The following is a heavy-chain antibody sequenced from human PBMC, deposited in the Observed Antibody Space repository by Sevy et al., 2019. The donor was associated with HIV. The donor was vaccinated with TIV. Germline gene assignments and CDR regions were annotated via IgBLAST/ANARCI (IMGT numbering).Heavy chain of an antibody. CDR2: IKQDAGQK. V-gene: IGHV3-7*01. Sequence: GGSLRLSCAASGFTFTKYWMGWVRQAPGKGLEWVANIKQDAGQKYYVDSVKSRFTISRDNAKNSLFLQMNSLRAEDTAVYFCARDDGNYYCHYWGQGTLVTVSS. CDR3: ARDDGNYYCHY. D-gene: IGHD1-7*01. J-gene: IGHJ4*02. CDR1: GFTFTKYW.